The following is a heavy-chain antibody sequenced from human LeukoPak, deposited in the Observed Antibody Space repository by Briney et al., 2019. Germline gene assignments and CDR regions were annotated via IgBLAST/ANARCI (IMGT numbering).Heavy chain of an antibody. V-gene: IGHV3-30*03. CDR2: ISYDGSNK. Sequence: PGGSLRLSCAASGFTFSSYGMHWVRQAPGKGLEWVAVISYDGSNKYYADSVKGRFTISRDNSKNTLYLQMNSLRAEDTAVYYCARDGLLARIAVAGNPSCDYWGQGTLVTVSS. CDR3: ARDGLLARIAVAGNPSCDY. D-gene: IGHD6-19*01. CDR1: GFTFSSYG. J-gene: IGHJ4*02.